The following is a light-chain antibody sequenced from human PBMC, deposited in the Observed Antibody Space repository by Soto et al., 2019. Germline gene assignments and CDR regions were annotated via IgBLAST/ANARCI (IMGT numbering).Light chain of an antibody. V-gene: IGKV3-11*01. J-gene: IGKJ4*01. CDR1: QSVSSY. CDR2: DAS. CDR3: QQYDSSPPS. Sequence: EIVLTQSPATLSLSPGERATLSCRASQSVSSYLAWYQQKPGQAPRLLIYDASNRATGIPARFSGSGSGTDFTLTISSLEPEDFAVYYCQQYDSSPPSFGGGTKVEIK.